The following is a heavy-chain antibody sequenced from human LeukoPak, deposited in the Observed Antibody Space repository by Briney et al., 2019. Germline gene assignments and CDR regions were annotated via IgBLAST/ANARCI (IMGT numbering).Heavy chain of an antibody. J-gene: IGHJ3*02. CDR1: GGSISSYY. D-gene: IGHD6-13*01. V-gene: IGHV4-59*06. Sequence: PSETLSLTCTVSGGSISSYYWSWIRQHPGKGLEWIGYIYYSGITYSNPSLKSRVTISVDTSKKQFSLRLNSVTAADTAVYFCAREGKWQQPAHDAFDIWGQGRMVTVSS. CDR2: IYYSGIT. CDR3: AREGKWQQPAHDAFDI.